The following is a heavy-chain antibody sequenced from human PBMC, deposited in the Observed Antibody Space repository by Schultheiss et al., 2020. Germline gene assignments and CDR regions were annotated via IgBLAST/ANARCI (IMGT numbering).Heavy chain of an antibody. CDR3: ARPLRSSSGWHAFDF. Sequence: GESLKISCKGSGYSFTNYWIGWVRQMPGKGLEWMGIIHPGDSDTRYGPSFQGQVTISADKSISTAYLQWSSLKASDTAMYYCARPLRSSSGWHAFDFWGQGTLVTVSP. V-gene: IGHV5-51*01. CDR2: IHPGDSDT. D-gene: IGHD6-19*01. CDR1: GYSFTNYW. J-gene: IGHJ4*02.